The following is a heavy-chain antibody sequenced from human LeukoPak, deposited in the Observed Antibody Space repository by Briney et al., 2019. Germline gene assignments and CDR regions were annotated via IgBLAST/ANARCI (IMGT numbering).Heavy chain of an antibody. CDR2: IYYSGST. D-gene: IGHD6-13*01. Sequence: SETLSLTCTVSGGSISSGHYYWSWIRQHPGKGLEWIGYIYYSGSTNYNPSLKSRVTISVDTSKNQFSLKLSSVTASDTAVYYCAREVAAAHPPDFDYYYMDVWGKGTTVTVSS. CDR3: AREVAAAHPPDFDYYYMDV. V-gene: IGHV4-61*01. J-gene: IGHJ6*03. CDR1: GGSISSGHYY.